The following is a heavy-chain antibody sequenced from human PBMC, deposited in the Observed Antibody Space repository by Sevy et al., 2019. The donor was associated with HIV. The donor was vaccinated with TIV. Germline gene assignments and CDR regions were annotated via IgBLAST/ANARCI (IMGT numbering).Heavy chain of an antibody. CDR2: ISWNSGSI. V-gene: IGHV3-9*01. CDR3: AKDKAVAQTFYYFDY. D-gene: IGHD5-12*01. CDR1: GFTFDDYA. Sequence: GGYLRLSCAASGFTFDDYAMHWVRQAPGKGLEWVSGISWNSGSIGYADSVKGRFTISRDNAKNSLYLQMNSLRAEDTALYYCAKDKAVAQTFYYFDYWGHGTLVTVSS. J-gene: IGHJ4*01.